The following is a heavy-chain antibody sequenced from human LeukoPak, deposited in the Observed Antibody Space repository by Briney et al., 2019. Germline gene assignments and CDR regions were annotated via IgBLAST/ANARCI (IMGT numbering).Heavy chain of an antibody. CDR1: GFTFSSYG. CDR2: ISSSGSTI. V-gene: IGHV3-48*03. CDR3: ARDQDYGDYFGY. D-gene: IGHD4-17*01. Sequence: GGSLRLSCAASGFTFSSYGMNWVRQAPGKGLEWVSYISSSGSTIYYADSVKGRFTISRDNAKNSLYLQMNSLRAEDTAVYYCARDQDYGDYFGYWGQGTLVTVSS. J-gene: IGHJ4*02.